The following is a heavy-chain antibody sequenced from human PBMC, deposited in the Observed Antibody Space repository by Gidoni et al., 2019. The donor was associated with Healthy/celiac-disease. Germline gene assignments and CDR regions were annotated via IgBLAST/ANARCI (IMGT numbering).Heavy chain of an antibody. V-gene: IGHV3-23*01. CDR2: IRGSGGST. D-gene: IGHD2-2*01. Sequence: EVQLLESGGGLVQPGGSLRLSCAASGFTFSSDAMSWVRQAPGKGLEWVSAIRGSGGSTYYEDSVKGRFTISRDNSKNTLYLQMNSLRAEDTAVYYCAKGPGLPAAIPWFDPWGQGTLVTVSS. J-gene: IGHJ5*02. CDR3: AKGPGLPAAIPWFDP. CDR1: GFTFSSDA.